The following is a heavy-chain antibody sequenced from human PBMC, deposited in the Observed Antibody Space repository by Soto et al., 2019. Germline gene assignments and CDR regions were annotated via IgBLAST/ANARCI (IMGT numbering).Heavy chain of an antibody. J-gene: IGHJ6*02. V-gene: IGHV3-30-3*01. D-gene: IGHD2-15*01. CDR3: ARERSPISRYCSGGSCLGSYGMDV. CDR1: GFTFSSYA. Sequence: QVQLVESGGGVVQPGRSLRLSCAASGFTFSSYAMHWVRQAPGKGLEWVAVISYDGSNKYYADSVKGRFTISRDNSKNTLYLQMNSLRAEDTAVYYCARERSPISRYCSGGSCLGSYGMDVWGQGTTVTVSS. CDR2: ISYDGSNK.